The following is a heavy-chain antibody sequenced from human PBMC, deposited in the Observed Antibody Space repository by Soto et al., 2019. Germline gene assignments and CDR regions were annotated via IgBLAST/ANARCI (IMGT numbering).Heavy chain of an antibody. V-gene: IGHV1-46*03. Sequence: QVQLVQSGAEVKKPGASVKVSCKASGYTFTNYYIHWVRQAPGQGLEWMGIINPSGGSTRYAQKFQGRVTMTRDTSTSTVYLELSSLRSEDTAVYYCARELGDYYDSSGTRYFQHWGQGTLVTVSS. D-gene: IGHD3-22*01. CDR3: ARELGDYYDSSGTRYFQH. CDR2: INPSGGST. J-gene: IGHJ1*01. CDR1: GYTFTNYY.